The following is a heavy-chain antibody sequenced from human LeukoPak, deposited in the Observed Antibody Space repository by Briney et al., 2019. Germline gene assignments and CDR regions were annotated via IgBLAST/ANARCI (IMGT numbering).Heavy chain of an antibody. Sequence: GGSLRLSCAASGFTFSSYDMHWVRQATGKGLEWVSAIGTAGDTYYPGSVKGRFTISRENAKNSLYLQMNSLRAGDTAVYYCARAGEEGGVLQGAFDIWGQGTMVTVSS. CDR2: IGTAGDT. V-gene: IGHV3-13*01. J-gene: IGHJ3*02. CDR3: ARAGEEGGVLQGAFDI. D-gene: IGHD3-16*01. CDR1: GFTFSSYD.